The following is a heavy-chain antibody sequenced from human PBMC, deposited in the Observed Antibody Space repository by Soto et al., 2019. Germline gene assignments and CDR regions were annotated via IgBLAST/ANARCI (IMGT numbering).Heavy chain of an antibody. CDR2: IYYSGTT. CDR1: GYSISNSNW. J-gene: IGHJ4*02. Sequence: SETLSLTCAVSGYSISNSNWWGWIRQPPGKGLEWIGYIYYSGTTYYNPSLKSRVTMSVDTSKNQFSLKLTSVTAVDTAVYYCARREIQGPIDYWGQGTLVT. CDR3: ARREIQGPIDY. V-gene: IGHV4-28*01. D-gene: IGHD1-26*01.